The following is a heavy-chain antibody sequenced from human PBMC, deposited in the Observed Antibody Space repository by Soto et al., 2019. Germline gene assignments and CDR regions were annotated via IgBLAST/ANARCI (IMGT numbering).Heavy chain of an antibody. CDR3: AKGVMVRGVINAFDI. Sequence: PGGSLRLSCAASGFTFSSYAMSRVRQAPGKGLEWVSAISGSGGSTYYADSVKGRFTISRDNSKNTLYLQMNSLRAEDTAVYYCAKGVMVRGVINAFDIWGQGTMVTVSS. D-gene: IGHD3-10*01. CDR2: ISGSGGST. CDR1: GFTFSSYA. J-gene: IGHJ3*02. V-gene: IGHV3-23*01.